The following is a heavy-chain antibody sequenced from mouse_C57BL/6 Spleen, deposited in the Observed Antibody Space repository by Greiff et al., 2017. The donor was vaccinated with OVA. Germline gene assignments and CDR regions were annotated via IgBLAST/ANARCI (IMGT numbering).Heavy chain of an antibody. CDR2: ISYDGSN. CDR1: GYSITSGYY. J-gene: IGHJ3*01. V-gene: IGHV3-6*01. D-gene: IGHD2-4*01. Sequence: ESGPGLVKPSQSLSLTCSVTGYSITSGYYWNWIRQFPGNKLEWMGYISYDGSNNYNPSLKNRISITRDTSKNQFFLKLNSVTTEDTATYYCARSNYDYDAWFAYWGQGTLVTVSA. CDR3: ARSNYDYDAWFAY.